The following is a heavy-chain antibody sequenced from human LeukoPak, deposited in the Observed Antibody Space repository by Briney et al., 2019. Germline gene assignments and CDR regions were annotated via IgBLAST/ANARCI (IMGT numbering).Heavy chain of an antibody. D-gene: IGHD3-10*01. Sequence: GGSLRLSCAASGFTFRSYRMNWVRQAPGEGLEWVASIKQGESERYYVDSVNGRFTISRDNAKNSLYPQMNSLRAEDTAVYYCVSPSYGSGSYELDYWGQGTLVTVFS. V-gene: IGHV3-7*02. CDR1: GFTFRSYR. CDR3: VSPSYGSGSYELDY. J-gene: IGHJ4*02. CDR2: IKQGESER.